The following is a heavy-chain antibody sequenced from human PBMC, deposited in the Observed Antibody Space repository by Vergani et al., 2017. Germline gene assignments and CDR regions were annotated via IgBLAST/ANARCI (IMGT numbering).Heavy chain of an antibody. V-gene: IGHV4-39*02. CDR1: GGSITYGAFY. CDR3: ARDFGSYGLDY. D-gene: IGHD2-15*01. Sequence: QLQLQESGPGLVKPSETLSLTCTVSGGSITYGAFYWGWIRQSPGKGLEWIGSIYYSENKFYNPSLESRVTLSIDTTKNQFSLKLSSVTAADTAVYYCARDFGSYGLDYWGQGTLVTVSS. J-gene: IGHJ4*02. CDR2: IYYSENK.